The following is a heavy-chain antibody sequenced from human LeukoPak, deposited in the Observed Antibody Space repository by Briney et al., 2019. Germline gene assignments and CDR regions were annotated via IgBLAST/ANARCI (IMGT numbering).Heavy chain of an antibody. V-gene: IGHV4-4*08. CDR3: ARGGYSTNFDY. J-gene: IGHJ4*02. D-gene: IGHD2-2*01. CDR1: GGSISGYY. Sequence: SETLSLTCTVSGGSISGYYWSWIRQPPGKGLEWIGRIYTSGSTNYNPSLKSRVTISVDTSKNQFSLKLSSVTAADTAVYYCARGGYSTNFDYWGQGTLVTVSS. CDR2: IYTSGST.